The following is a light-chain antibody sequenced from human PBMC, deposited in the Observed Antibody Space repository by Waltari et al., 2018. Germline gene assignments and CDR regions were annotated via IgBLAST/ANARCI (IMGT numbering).Light chain of an antibody. V-gene: IGLV2-14*03. Sequence: QSALTQPASVSGSPGQSITIPCPGTSSDVGFYNFVSWYQPPPGKTPKFIVYDVFARPSGFPNRFSGSTSGNTASLTISGLQAEDDADYYCNSYAGSSSWVFGGGTKLTVL. CDR3: NSYAGSSSWV. CDR1: SSDVGFYNF. CDR2: DVF. J-gene: IGLJ3*02.